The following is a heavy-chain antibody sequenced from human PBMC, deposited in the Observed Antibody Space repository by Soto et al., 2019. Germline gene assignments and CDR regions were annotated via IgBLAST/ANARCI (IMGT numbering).Heavy chain of an antibody. V-gene: IGHV4-30-2*06. D-gene: IGHD5-12*01. CDR1: GASMSYGGFS. CDR3: VRGGGYDAFDH. CDR2: INHFEST. Sequence: QLQLQESGSGVVRTSETLSLTCTVFGASMSYGGFSWSWIRQSPGKGLEWIGYINHFESTYFHPSFKSRLSMSIDRSRNMFSLNLSSVTAAAMAVYYCVRGGGYDAFDHWGQGVPVTVSS. J-gene: IGHJ4*02.